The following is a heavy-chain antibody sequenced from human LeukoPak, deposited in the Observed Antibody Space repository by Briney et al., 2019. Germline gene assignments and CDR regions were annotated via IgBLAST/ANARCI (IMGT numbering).Heavy chain of an antibody. V-gene: IGHV3-53*01. CDR1: GFTVSSNY. Sequence: GGSLRLSCAASGFTVSSNYMSWVRQAPGKGLEWVSVIYSGGSTYYADSVKGRFTISRDNSKNTLYLQMNSVTAEDTAVYYCSRVGIAVPGIDYWGQGSLVTVSS. D-gene: IGHD6-19*01. CDR2: IYSGGST. CDR3: SRVGIAVPGIDY. J-gene: IGHJ4*02.